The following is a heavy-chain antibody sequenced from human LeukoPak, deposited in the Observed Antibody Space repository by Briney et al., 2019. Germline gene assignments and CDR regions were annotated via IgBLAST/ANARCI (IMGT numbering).Heavy chain of an antibody. CDR1: GGSISSYY. D-gene: IGHD3-9*01. V-gene: IGHV4-59*12. Sequence: PSETLSLTCTVSGGSISSYYWSWIRQPPGKGLEWIGYIYYSGSTNYNPSLKSRVTISVDTSKNQFSLKLSPVTAADTAVYYCARLRYFDWFFDYWGQGTLVTVSS. CDR3: ARLRYFDWFFDY. J-gene: IGHJ4*02. CDR2: IYYSGST.